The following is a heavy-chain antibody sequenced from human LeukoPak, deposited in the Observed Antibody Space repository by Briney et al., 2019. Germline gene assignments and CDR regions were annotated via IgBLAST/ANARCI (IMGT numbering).Heavy chain of an antibody. Sequence: GGSLRLSCAASGFTFDDYAMHWVRQAPGKGLEWVSGISWNSGSIGYADSVKGRFTISRDNAKNSLHLQMNSLRAEDTALYYCAKGERVVVITTGFDYWGQGTLVTVSS. D-gene: IGHD3-22*01. CDR2: ISWNSGSI. V-gene: IGHV3-9*01. CDR1: GFTFDDYA. CDR3: AKGERVVVITTGFDY. J-gene: IGHJ4*02.